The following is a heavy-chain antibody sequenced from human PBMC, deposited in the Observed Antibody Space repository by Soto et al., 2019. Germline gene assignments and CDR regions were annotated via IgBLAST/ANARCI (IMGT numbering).Heavy chain of an antibody. CDR1: GFTFRSYG. V-gene: IGHV3-30*03. J-gene: IGHJ4*02. D-gene: IGHD1-26*01. CDR3: ARSAGGSYPQYDY. CDR2: ISYDGRDK. Sequence: GGSLRLSCAASGFTFRSYGMHWVRQAPGKGLEWVAVISYDGRDKYYPDSVKGRFTISRDNSKNTLYLQMNSLRAEDTAVYYCARSAGGSYPQYDYWGQGTLVTVSS.